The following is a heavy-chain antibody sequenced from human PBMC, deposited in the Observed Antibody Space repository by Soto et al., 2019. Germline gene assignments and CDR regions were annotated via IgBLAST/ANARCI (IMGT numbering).Heavy chain of an antibody. D-gene: IGHD2-21*02. J-gene: IGHJ5*02. V-gene: IGHV1-18*01. CDR2: INVYNGDR. CDR3: ARLQLGGDRMLNWFDP. CDR1: GYIFTKYG. Sequence: QVPVVQSGPELKKPGASVKVSCKAQGYIFTKYGIGWVRQAPGHGLEWMGLINVYNGDRKVAQKFQERVSMTTDTATDTAYMELKSLRSGDTAVYYCARLQLGGDRMLNWFDPWGQGTLVTVSS.